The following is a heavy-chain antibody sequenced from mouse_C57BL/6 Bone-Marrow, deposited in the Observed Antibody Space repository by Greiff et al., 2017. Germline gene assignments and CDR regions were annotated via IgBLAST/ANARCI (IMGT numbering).Heavy chain of an antibody. CDR2: ISSGGSYT. V-gene: IGHV5-6*02. CDR1: GFTFSSYG. J-gene: IGHJ4*01. Sequence: DVKLVESGGDLVKPGGSLKLSCAASGFTFSSYGMSWVRQTPDKRLEWVATISSGGSYTYYPDSVKGRFTISRDNAKNTLYLQMSSLQSEDTAMYYCARQTVVHYYAMDYWGKGTSVTVAS. CDR3: ARQTVVHYYAMDY. D-gene: IGHD1-1*01.